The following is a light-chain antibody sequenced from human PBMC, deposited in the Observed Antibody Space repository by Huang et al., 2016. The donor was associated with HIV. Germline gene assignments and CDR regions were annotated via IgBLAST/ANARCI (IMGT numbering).Light chain of an antibody. CDR2: WSS. Sequence: DIVMAQSPGSLAVSLGERATLTCTSSQSLFSTSTNKDYFAWFQQKPGQPPKLLLFWSSTREVGVPDRFSGSGSGTYFTLTIGNLEADDAAIYYCQQYYASPQTFGHGTRV. J-gene: IGKJ1*01. V-gene: IGKV4-1*01. CDR3: QQYYASPQT. CDR1: QSLFSTSTNKDY.